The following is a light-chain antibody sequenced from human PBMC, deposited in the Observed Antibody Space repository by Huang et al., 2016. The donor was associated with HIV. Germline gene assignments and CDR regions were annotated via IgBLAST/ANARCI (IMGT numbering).Light chain of an antibody. J-gene: IGKJ4*01. CDR3: MQALQTPELS. CDR1: QSLLHSNGYNY. CDR2: LGS. V-gene: IGKV2-28*01. Sequence: DIVMTQSPLSLPVTPGEPASISCRSSQSLLHSNGYNYLDWYLPKPGQSPQLLIYLGSNRASGVPDRFSGSGSGTDFTLKISRVEAEDVGVYYCMQALQTPELSCGGGTKVEIK.